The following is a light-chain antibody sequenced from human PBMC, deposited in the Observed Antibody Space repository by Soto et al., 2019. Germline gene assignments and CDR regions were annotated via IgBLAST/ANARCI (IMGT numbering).Light chain of an antibody. CDR1: SGHSSYA. CDR3: QTWGTGIAV. J-gene: IGLJ7*01. Sequence: QPVLTQSPSASASLGASVKLTCTLSSGHSSYAIAWHQQQPEKGPRYLMKLNSDGSHSKGDGIPDRFSGFSSGAERYLTISSLQSEDEADYYCQTWGTGIAVFGGGTQLTVL. CDR2: LNSDGSH. V-gene: IGLV4-69*01.